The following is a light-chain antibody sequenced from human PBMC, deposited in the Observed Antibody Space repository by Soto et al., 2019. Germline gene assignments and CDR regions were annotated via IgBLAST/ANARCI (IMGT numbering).Light chain of an antibody. J-gene: IGKJ3*01. Sequence: EIVLTQSPGTLSLSPGERATLSCRASQSVSSSYLGWYQQKPGQAPRLLIYGASTRATGIPDWFSGSGSGTDFTLTISRLEPEDFAVYYCQQYGSSIFTFGPGTKVDIK. V-gene: IGKV3-20*01. CDR1: QSVSSSY. CDR2: GAS. CDR3: QQYGSSIFT.